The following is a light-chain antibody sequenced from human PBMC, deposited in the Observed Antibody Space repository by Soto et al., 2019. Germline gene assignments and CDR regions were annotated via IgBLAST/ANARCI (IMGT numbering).Light chain of an antibody. CDR3: QQYDNLPRFT. Sequence: DLQMTQSPSSLSASVGDRVTITCQASQDISNYLNWYQQKPGKAPKLLIYDASTLETGVPSRFSGSGSGTDFTFTISSLQPEDIATYYCQQYDNLPRFTFGPGTKVDIK. CDR1: QDISNY. J-gene: IGKJ3*01. CDR2: DAS. V-gene: IGKV1-33*01.